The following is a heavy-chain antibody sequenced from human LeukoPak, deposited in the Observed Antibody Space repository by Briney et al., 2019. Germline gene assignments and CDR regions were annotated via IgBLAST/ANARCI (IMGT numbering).Heavy chain of an antibody. J-gene: IGHJ5*02. V-gene: IGHV4-39*01. D-gene: IGHD3-10*01. CDR2: IYYSGST. CDR1: GGSISSSSYY. Sequence: SETLSLTCTVSGGSISSSSYYWGWIRQPPGKGLEWIGSIYYSGSTYYNPSLKSRVTISVDTSKNQFSLKLSSVTAADTAVYYCASSAVRGSPRWWFDPWGQGTLVTVSS. CDR3: ASSAVRGSPRWWFDP.